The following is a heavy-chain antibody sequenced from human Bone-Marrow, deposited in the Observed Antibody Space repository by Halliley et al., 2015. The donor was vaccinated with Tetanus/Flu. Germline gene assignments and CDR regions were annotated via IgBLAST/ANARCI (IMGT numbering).Heavy chain of an antibody. V-gene: IGHV1-69*06. D-gene: IGHD3-10*01. CDR2: IIPIFDTA. CDR3: AACEGSGNYPLAD. Sequence: QLVQSGAEVKKPGSSVKISCKASGGTFSSSAITWVRQAPGQGLEWMGGIIPIFDTANYAQGFQGRVTITADKSTSTDYMELRSLSSEDTAVYYCAACEGSGNYPLADWGQGTLVTVSS. J-gene: IGHJ4*02. CDR1: GGTFSSSA.